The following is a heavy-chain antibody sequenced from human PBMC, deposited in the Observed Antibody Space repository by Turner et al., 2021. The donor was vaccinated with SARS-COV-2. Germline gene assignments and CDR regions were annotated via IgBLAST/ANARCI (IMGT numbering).Heavy chain of an antibody. CDR1: GGSISSSSYY. CDR2: IYYSGST. D-gene: IGHD2-21*02. Sequence: QLQLQESGPGLVKPSETLSLTCTVPGGSISSSSYYWGWIRQPPGKGLEWIGSIYYSGSTYYNPSLKSRVTISVDTSKNQFSLKLSSVTAADTAVYYCARDGGDPPRYFQHWGQGTLATVSS. V-gene: IGHV4-39*02. J-gene: IGHJ1*01. CDR3: ARDGGDPPRYFQH.